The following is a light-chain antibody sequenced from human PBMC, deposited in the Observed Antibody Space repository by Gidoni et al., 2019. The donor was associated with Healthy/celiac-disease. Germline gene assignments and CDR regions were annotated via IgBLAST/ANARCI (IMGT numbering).Light chain of an antibody. CDR1: QSISSW. CDR2: AAS. V-gene: IGKV1-12*01. CDR3: QQANSFR. J-gene: IGKJ5*01. Sequence: DIQTPQSPSSVSASVGDSVTITCRASQSISSWLAWYQQKPGKAPKLLIYAASSLQSGVPSRCSGSGSGTDFTLTSSSLQPEDFATYYCQQANSFRFGQGTRLEIK.